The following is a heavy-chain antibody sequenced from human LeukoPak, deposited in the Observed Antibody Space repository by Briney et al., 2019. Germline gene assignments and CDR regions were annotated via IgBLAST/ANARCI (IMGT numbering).Heavy chain of an antibody. J-gene: IGHJ4*02. V-gene: IGHV3-73*01. CDR3: TRLAYYYDSSVYYFDY. D-gene: IGHD3-22*01. CDR2: IRSKANSYAT. CDR1: GFTFRCSA. Sequence: GGSLRLSCAASGFTFRCSAMHWVRQASGKGLEWVGRIRSKANSYATAYAASVKGRFTISRDDSKNTAYLQMNSLKTEDTAVYYCTRLAYYYDSSVYYFDYWGQGTLVTVSS.